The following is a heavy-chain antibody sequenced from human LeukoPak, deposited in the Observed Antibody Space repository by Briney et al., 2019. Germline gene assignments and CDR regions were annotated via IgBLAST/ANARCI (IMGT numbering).Heavy chain of an antibody. CDR1: GYTFTDYY. Sequence: GASMKVSCKASGYTFTDYYMHWVRQAPGQGLEWMGWIHPHSGATRYAPKFQGRVTMTRDTSIITAYMELSRLRSDDTAVYYCAKRPSDYGDYVSYFDYWGQGTLVTVSS. J-gene: IGHJ4*02. CDR3: AKRPSDYGDYVSYFDY. CDR2: IHPHSGAT. V-gene: IGHV1-2*02. D-gene: IGHD4-17*01.